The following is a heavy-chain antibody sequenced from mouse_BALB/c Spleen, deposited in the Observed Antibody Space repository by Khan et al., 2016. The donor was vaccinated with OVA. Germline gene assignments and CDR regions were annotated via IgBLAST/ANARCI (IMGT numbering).Heavy chain of an antibody. CDR2: IWSGGST. Sequence: QVQLKQSGPGLIQPSQSLSITCTVSGFSLTSYGVHWVRQSPGKGLEWLGVIWSGGSTDYNGAFISRLTVSKDNSKSQVFLKMNSLQANDTAIYYWASLYEYGEGFAYWGQGTLVTVSA. J-gene: IGHJ3*01. V-gene: IGHV2-2*02. D-gene: IGHD2-4*01. CDR3: ASLYEYGEGFAY. CDR1: GFSLTSYG.